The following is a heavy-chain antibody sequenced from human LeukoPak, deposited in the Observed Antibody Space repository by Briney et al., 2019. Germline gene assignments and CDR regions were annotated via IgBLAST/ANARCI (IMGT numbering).Heavy chain of an antibody. CDR3: ARDRLHYYDSSGYSLLY. J-gene: IGHJ4*02. V-gene: IGHV1-18*01. CDR2: ISAYNGNT. D-gene: IGHD3-22*01. Sequence: EASEKVSCKASGYTFTSYGISWVRQAPGQGLEWMGWISAYNGNTNYAQKLQGRVTMTTDTSTSTAYMELRSLRSDDTAVYYCARDRLHYYDSSGYSLLYWGQGTLVTVSS. CDR1: GYTFTSYG.